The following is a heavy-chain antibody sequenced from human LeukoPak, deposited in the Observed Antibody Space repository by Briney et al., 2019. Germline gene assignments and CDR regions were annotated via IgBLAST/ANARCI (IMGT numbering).Heavy chain of an antibody. CDR3: ARGESITMIVGAFDI. CDR1: GGSISSGGYY. V-gene: IGHV4-31*03. J-gene: IGHJ3*02. D-gene: IGHD3-22*01. Sequence: SETLSLTCTVSGGSISSGGYYWSWIRQHPGKGLEWIGYIYYSGSTYYNPSLKSRGTISVDTYKNQFSLKLSSVTAADTAVYYCARGESITMIVGAFDIWGQGTMVTVSS. CDR2: IYYSGST.